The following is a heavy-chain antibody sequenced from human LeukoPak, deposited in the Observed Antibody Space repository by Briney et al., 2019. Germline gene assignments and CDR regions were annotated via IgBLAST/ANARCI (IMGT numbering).Heavy chain of an antibody. D-gene: IGHD6-13*01. V-gene: IGHV4-59*01. CDR3: ARGYSSSWNLDY. CDR2: IYYSGST. CDR1: GGSLGSYY. Sequence: SKTLSLTYTVSGGSLGSYYWSWLRQPPGKGLEWIGYIYYSGSTNYNPSLKSRVTISVDTSKNQFSLKLSSVTAADTAVYYCARGYSSSWNLDYWGQGTLVTVSS. J-gene: IGHJ4*02.